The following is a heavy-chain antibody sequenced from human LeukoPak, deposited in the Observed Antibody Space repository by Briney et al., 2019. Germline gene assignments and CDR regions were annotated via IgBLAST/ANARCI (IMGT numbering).Heavy chain of an antibody. J-gene: IGHJ4*02. CDR1: GGSFSGYY. D-gene: IGHD3-10*01. Sequence: PSETLSLTCAVYGGSFSGYYWSWICQPPGKGLEWIGEINHSGSTNYNPSLKSRVTISVDTSKNQFSLKLSSVTAADTAVYYCARGRQAYYYGSGSYNYWGQGTLVTVSS. V-gene: IGHV4-34*01. CDR3: ARGRQAYYYGSGSYNY. CDR2: INHSGST.